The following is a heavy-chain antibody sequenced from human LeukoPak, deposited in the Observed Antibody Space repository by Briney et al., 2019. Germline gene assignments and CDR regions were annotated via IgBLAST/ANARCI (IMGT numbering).Heavy chain of an antibody. D-gene: IGHD5-12*01. J-gene: IGHJ4*02. CDR1: GFTFSSYA. CDR2: ISGSGGST. V-gene: IGHV3-23*01. Sequence: GGSLRLSCAASGFTFSSYAMSWVRQAPGKGLEWVSAISGSGGSTYYAASVKGRFTISRDNSKNTLYLQMNSLRAEDTAVYYCAKGNSGYDGEFDYWGQGTLVTVSS. CDR3: AKGNSGYDGEFDY.